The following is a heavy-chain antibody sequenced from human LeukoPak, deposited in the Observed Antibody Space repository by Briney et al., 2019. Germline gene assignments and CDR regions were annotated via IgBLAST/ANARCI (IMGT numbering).Heavy chain of an antibody. J-gene: IGHJ3*02. CDR3: ARETDYYDSSFSAFDI. V-gene: IGHV4-38-2*02. CDR1: GYSITNGYY. D-gene: IGHD3-22*01. Sequence: PSETLSLTCTVSGYSITNGYYWGWIRQPPGKRLEWIGTIHHTGNTYYNPSLKSRVTISIDTSKNQFSLKLSSVTAADTAVYYCARETDYYDSSFSAFDIWGQGTMVTVSS. CDR2: IHHTGNT.